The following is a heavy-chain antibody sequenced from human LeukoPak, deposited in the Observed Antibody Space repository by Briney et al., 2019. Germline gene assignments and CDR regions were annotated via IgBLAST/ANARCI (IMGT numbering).Heavy chain of an antibody. V-gene: IGHV1-69*13. D-gene: IGHD3-22*01. CDR2: IIPIFGTA. Sequence: GASVKVSCKASGYTFTSYAISWVRQAPGQGLEWMGGIIPIFGTANYAQKFQGRVTITADESTSTVYMELSSLRSEDTAVYYCARELYYYDSSGYYIDAFDIWGQGTMVTVSS. CDR3: ARELYYYDSSGYYIDAFDI. CDR1: GYTFTSYA. J-gene: IGHJ3*02.